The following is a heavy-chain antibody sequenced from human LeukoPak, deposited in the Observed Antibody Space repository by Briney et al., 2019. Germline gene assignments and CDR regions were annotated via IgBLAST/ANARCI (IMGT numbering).Heavy chain of an antibody. CDR1: GFIVSDYY. D-gene: IGHD3/OR15-3a*01. Sequence: GGSLRLSCAVSGFIVSDYYMSWVRQAPGKGLEWVGLIRDSGEAFYADFARGRFAISRDESENTLYLQMNSLRVEDTAVYFCARDRAAKQDWVEFDPWGQGTPVTVSS. CDR3: ARDRAAKQDWVEFDP. V-gene: IGHV3-66*03. CDR2: IRDSGEA. J-gene: IGHJ5*02.